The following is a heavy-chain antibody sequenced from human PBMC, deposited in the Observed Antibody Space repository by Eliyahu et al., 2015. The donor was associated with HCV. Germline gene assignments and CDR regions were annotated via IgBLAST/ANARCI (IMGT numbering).Heavy chain of an antibody. V-gene: IGHV3-64D*08. CDR1: GFSFXXYA. D-gene: IGHD3-22*01. CDR2: ISSDAART. J-gene: IGHJ4*02. Sequence: EVQLVESGGGLVQPGGSLRXSCSASGFSFXXYAMHWVRQAPGKKVEYVSTISSDAARTYYADSVKGRFTISRDNSKNTLYFEMSSLRPEDTAVYYCVSQHYYDSRGYSTGTFGYWGQGTLVTVSS. CDR3: VSQHYYDSRGYSTGTFGY.